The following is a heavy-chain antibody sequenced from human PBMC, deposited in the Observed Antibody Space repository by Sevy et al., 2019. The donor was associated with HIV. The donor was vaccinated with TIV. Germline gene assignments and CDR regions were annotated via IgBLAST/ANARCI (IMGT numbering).Heavy chain of an antibody. D-gene: IGHD3-3*01. Sequence: GGSLRLSCAASGFTFSSYWMSWVRQAPGKGLEWVANIKQDGSEKYYVDSLKGRFTISSDNAKNSLYLQMNSLRAEDTAVYYCARQGYYGNYYYYMDVRGKGTTVTVSS. CDR2: IKQDGSEK. CDR1: GFTFSSYW. J-gene: IGHJ6*03. V-gene: IGHV3-7*03. CDR3: ARQGYYGNYYYYMDV.